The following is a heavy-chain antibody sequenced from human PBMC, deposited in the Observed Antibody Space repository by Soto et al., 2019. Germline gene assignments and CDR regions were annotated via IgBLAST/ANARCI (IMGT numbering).Heavy chain of an antibody. J-gene: IGHJ3*02. Sequence: SETLSLTCAVYGGSFSGYYWSWIRQPPGKGLEWIGEINHSGSTNYNPSLKSRVTISVDTSKNQFSLKLSSVTAADTAVYYCARDFTRIYCSGGSCYQPSGAFDIWGQGTIVTVSS. CDR1: GGSFSGYY. CDR2: INHSGST. CDR3: ARDFTRIYCSGGSCYQPSGAFDI. D-gene: IGHD2-15*01. V-gene: IGHV4-34*01.